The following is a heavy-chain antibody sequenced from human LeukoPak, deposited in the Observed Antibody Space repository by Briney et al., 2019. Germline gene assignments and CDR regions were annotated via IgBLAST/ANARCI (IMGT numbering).Heavy chain of an antibody. CDR1: GFCLTGHF. D-gene: IGHD7-27*01. V-gene: IGHV1-2*02. Sequence: ASVKVSCKASGFCLTGHFMHWLRQAPGHGLEWMGWINGNSGDTNYAQKFQDRVLMTRDTSINTVYMELSRLRTDDTATYYCARDFSWGPDCWGQGTLVTVSS. CDR2: INGNSGDT. J-gene: IGHJ4*02. CDR3: ARDFSWGPDC.